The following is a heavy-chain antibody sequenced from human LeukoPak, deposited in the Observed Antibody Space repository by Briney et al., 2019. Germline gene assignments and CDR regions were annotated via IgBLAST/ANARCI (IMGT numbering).Heavy chain of an antibody. D-gene: IGHD3-3*01. CDR1: GYTFTSYD. CDR3: ARVVIIRGYHDY. V-gene: IGHV1-69*13. J-gene: IGHJ4*02. Sequence: SVKVSCKASGYTFTSYDINWVRQATGQGLEWMGGIIPIFGTANYAQKFQGRVTITADESTSTAYMELSSLRSEDTAVYYCARVVIIRGYHDYWGQGTLVTVSS. CDR2: IIPIFGTA.